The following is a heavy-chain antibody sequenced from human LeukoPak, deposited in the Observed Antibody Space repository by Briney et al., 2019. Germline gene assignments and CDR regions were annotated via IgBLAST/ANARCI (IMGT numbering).Heavy chain of an antibody. Sequence: PGESLKISCEGSGYSFIRYWIGWVRQMPGKGLEWMGIIYPGDSDTRYSPSFQGQVTISADKSISTAYLQWSSLKASDTAMYYCARQTYDYGDYGGYYMDVWGKGTTVTVSS. D-gene: IGHD4-17*01. CDR3: ARQTYDYGDYGGYYMDV. J-gene: IGHJ6*03. CDR2: IYPGDSDT. V-gene: IGHV5-51*01. CDR1: GYSFIRYW.